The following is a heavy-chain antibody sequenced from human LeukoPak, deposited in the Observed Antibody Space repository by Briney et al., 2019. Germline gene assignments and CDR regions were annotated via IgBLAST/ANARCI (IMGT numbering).Heavy chain of an antibody. J-gene: IGHJ4*02. CDR3: AENYYDSSGFSF. V-gene: IGHV3-30*18. Sequence: PGRSLGLSCAASGFTFSSYGMHWVRQAPGKGLEWVAVISYDGSNKYYADSVKGRFTISRDNSKNTLYLQMNSLRAEDTAVYYCAENYYDSSGFSFGGQGTLVTVSS. D-gene: IGHD3-22*01. CDR2: ISYDGSNK. CDR1: GFTFSSYG.